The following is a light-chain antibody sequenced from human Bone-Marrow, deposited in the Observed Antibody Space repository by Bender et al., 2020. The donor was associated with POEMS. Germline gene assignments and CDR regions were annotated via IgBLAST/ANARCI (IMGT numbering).Light chain of an antibody. CDR1: SSDVGNYNL. CDR2: EVT. CDR3: CSYTGSVTVM. J-gene: IGLJ3*02. V-gene: IGLV2-23*02. Sequence: QSALTQPASVSASPGQSITISCTGTSSDVGNYNLVSWYQQHPGKAPKLIIYEVTKRPSGISNRFSASKSGHTASLTISGLQSEDEADYYCCSYTGSVTVMFGGGTKLTVL.